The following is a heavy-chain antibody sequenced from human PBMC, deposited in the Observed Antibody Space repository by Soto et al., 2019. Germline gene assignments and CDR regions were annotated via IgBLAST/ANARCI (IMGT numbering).Heavy chain of an antibody. CDR1: GYSFTTYA. V-gene: IGHV1-3*01. Sequence: ASVKVSCKASGYSFTTYAMHWVRQAPGQRLEWMGWINAGNGNTKYSQKLQGRVTITRDTSASTAYMELSSLTSEDTAVYYCPKDPLAGNFDYWGQGTKGTVSS. CDR2: INAGNGNT. CDR3: PKDPLAGNFDY. J-gene: IGHJ4*02.